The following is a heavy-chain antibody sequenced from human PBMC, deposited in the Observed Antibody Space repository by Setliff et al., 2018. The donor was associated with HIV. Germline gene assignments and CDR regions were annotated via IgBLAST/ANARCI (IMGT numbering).Heavy chain of an antibody. D-gene: IGHD3-22*01. CDR3: ARAPNSPYYSNFWYADH. J-gene: IGHJ5*02. CDR1: GYNFAGYW. V-gene: IGHV5-51*01. CDR2: IYPGDSDI. Sequence: GESLKISCKVSGYNFAGYWIAWVRQMPGKGLEWMGFIYPGDSDIRYSPSFQGQVTISVDKSIGTAYLQWDSLKASDTALYFCARAPNSPYYSNFWYADHWGQGTLVTVSS.